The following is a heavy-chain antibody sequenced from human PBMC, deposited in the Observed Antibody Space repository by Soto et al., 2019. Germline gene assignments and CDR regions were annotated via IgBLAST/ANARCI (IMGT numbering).Heavy chain of an antibody. CDR2: ISAYNGNT. J-gene: IGHJ6*02. V-gene: IGHV1-18*01. CDR1: GYTFTSYG. CDR3: AREGDAADYYYYYGMDV. Sequence: GASVKVSCKASGYTFTSYGISWVRQAPGQGLEWMGWISAYNGNTNYAQKLQGRVTMTTDTSTSTAYMELRSLRSDDTAVYYCAREGDAADYYYYYGMDVWGQGTTVTSP. D-gene: IGHD3-10*01.